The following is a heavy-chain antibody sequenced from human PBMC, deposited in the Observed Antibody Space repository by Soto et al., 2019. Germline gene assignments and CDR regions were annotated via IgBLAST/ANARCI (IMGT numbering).Heavy chain of an antibody. D-gene: IGHD2-15*01. CDR1: GFTFSSYG. V-gene: IGHV3-30*18. J-gene: IGHJ4*02. CDR2: ISNDGSNK. Sequence: PGGSLRLSCAASGFTFSSYGMHWVRQAPGKGLEWVAVISNDGSNKYYADSVKGRFSISRDNPKNTLYLQMNSLRAEDTAVYYCAKTRKSLVVVAANFDYWGQGTLVTVSS. CDR3: AKTRKSLVVVAANFDY.